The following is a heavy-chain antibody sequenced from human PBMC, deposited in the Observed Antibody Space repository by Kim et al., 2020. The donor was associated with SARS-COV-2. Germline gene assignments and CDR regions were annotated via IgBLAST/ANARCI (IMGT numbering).Heavy chain of an antibody. Sequence: LSLTCAASGITFSSSGMHWVRQAPGKGLEWVAVIWYDGSNEYYADSVKGRFTISRDNSKNTLYLQMSSLRAEDTAVYYCATGLRCPRNYWGQGTLVTVSS. D-gene: IGHD4-17*01. J-gene: IGHJ4*02. CDR3: ATGLRCPRNY. V-gene: IGHV3-33*01. CDR2: IWYDGSNE. CDR1: GITFSSSG.